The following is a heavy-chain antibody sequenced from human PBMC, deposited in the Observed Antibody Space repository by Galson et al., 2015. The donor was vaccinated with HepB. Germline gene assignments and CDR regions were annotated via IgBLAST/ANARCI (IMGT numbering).Heavy chain of an antibody. CDR3: ARAYYDFWSGYYTGWYFDL. J-gene: IGHJ2*01. CDR2: ISSSSSTI. Sequence: SLRLSCAASGFTFSSYSMNWVRQAPGKGLEWVSYISSSSSTIYYADSVKGRFTISRDNAKNSLYLQMNSLRAEDTAVYCCARAYYDFWSGYYTGWYFDLWGRGTLVTVSS. D-gene: IGHD3-3*01. V-gene: IGHV3-48*01. CDR1: GFTFSSYS.